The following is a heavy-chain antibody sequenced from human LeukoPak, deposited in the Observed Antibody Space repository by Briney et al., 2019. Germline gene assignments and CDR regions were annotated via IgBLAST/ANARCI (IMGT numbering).Heavy chain of an antibody. CDR3: ARDVYYDILTGLNDAFDI. D-gene: IGHD3-9*01. CDR2: FSASGNS. J-gene: IGHJ3*02. Sequence: SETLSLTCTVSGDSISSDDYYWSWIRQPAGKGLEWIGRFSASGNSNYNPSLKSRLTISVDTSKNQFSLKLTSVTAADTAVYYCARDVYYDILTGLNDAFDIWGQGTMVTVSS. CDR1: GDSISSDDYY. V-gene: IGHV4-61*02.